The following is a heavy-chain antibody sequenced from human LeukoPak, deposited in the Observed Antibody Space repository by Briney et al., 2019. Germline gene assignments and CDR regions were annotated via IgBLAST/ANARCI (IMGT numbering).Heavy chain of an antibody. J-gene: IGHJ4*02. CDR1: GFTFSSYS. CDR2: ISSSSSYI. CDR3: ARDLDTAMVIPLYYFDY. D-gene: IGHD5-18*01. V-gene: IGHV3-21*01. Sequence: GGSLRLSCAASGFTFSSYSMNWVRQAPGKGLEWVSSISSSSSYIYYADSVKGRFTISRDNAKNSLYLQMNSLRAEDTAVYYCARDLDTAMVIPLYYFDYWGQGTLVTVSS.